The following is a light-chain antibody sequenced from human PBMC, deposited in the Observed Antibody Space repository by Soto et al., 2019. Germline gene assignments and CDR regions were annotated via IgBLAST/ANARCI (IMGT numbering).Light chain of an antibody. J-gene: IGKJ2*01. Sequence: EIVLTQSPATLSLSPGEGATLSCRASQSVSKFLAWYQQKPGQAPRLLIYDASTRATGIPARFSGSGSGTDFTDFTLTISSLEPEDFAVYYCQQRHNWPYTFGQGTKLEIK. CDR1: QSVSKF. CDR3: QQRHNWPYT. V-gene: IGKV3-11*01. CDR2: DAS.